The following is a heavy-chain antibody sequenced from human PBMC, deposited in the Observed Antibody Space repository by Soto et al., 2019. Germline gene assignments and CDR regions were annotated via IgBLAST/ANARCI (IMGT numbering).Heavy chain of an antibody. Sequence: QVQLQESGPGLVKPSQTLSLTCTVSGGSISSGGYYWSWIRQHPGKGLEWIGYIYYSGSTYYNPSLNSRVTISVDTSKNQFSLKLSSVTAADTAVYYCAREARRLQLYWYFDLWGRGTLVTVSS. D-gene: IGHD5-12*01. J-gene: IGHJ2*01. CDR1: GGSISSGGYY. CDR3: AREARRLQLYWYFDL. V-gene: IGHV4-31*03. CDR2: IYYSGST.